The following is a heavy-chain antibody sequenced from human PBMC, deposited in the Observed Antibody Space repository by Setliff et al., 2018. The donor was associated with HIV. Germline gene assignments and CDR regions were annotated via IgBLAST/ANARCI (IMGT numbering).Heavy chain of an antibody. CDR1: GYTISAHG. J-gene: IGHJ6*02. CDR3: AIDGLSYNILPGSIAYFHSGMDV. Sequence: PSVKVSCKASGYTISAHGVSWVRHVPGHGLEWMGWISGDTGDIKYSQRFEGRLTMTTETSTNTAYMELRSLRSDDTAVYYCAIDGLSYNILPGSIAYFHSGMDVWGQGTTVTVSS. D-gene: IGHD3-9*01. CDR2: ISGDTGDI. V-gene: IGHV1-18*01.